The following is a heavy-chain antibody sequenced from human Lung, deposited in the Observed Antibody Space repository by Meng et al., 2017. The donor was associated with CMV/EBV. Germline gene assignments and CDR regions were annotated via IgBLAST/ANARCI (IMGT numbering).Heavy chain of an antibody. V-gene: IGHV1-2*02. CDR2: IHPHRGDT. CDR1: GYTFTAHY. CDR3: ARDNNWGPDY. J-gene: IGHJ4*02. Sequence: SXXVSCKASGYTFTAHYFHWVRQAPGQGLEWMGWIHPHRGDTNYAQQFQGRVTLTRDTSINTGYMELTRLTSDDTAVYYCARDNNWGPDYWGQGTLVTCSS. D-gene: IGHD7-27*01.